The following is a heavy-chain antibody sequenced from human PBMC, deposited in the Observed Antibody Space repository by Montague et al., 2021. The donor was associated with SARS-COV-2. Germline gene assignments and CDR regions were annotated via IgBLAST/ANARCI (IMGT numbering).Heavy chain of an antibody. D-gene: IGHD6-19*01. CDR2: XYWNDDK. CDR1: GFSLTTSGMG. V-gene: IGHV2-5*01. Sequence: PALVKPTQTLTLTCNFSGFSLTTSGMGVGWMRQSPGKALEWLALXYWNDDKRYSPSLKTRLTLTKDTSKNQVVLTMTNMDPVDTATYHCIQRFSVAGGPYDFDHWGQGTLVTVSS. J-gene: IGHJ4*01. CDR3: IQRFSVAGGPYDFDH.